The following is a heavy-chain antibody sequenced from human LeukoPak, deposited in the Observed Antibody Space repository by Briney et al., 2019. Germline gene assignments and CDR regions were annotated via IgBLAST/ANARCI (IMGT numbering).Heavy chain of an antibody. V-gene: IGHV3-23*01. Sequence: GGSLRLSCAASGFTFSSYAMSWVRQAPGKGLEWVSAISGSGGSTYYADSVKGRFTISRDNSKNTLYLQMNSLRAEDTAVYYCAKGGRWDYDGNSGESDYWGQGTLVTVSS. CDR3: AKGGRWDYDGNSGESDY. J-gene: IGHJ4*02. D-gene: IGHD4-23*01. CDR2: ISGSGGST. CDR1: GFTFSSYA.